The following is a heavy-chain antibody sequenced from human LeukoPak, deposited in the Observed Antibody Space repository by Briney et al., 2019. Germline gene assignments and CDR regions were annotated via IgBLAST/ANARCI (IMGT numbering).Heavy chain of an antibody. V-gene: IGHV1-2*02. CDR2: INPDSGGT. Sequence: GASVKVSCKASGYTFAGYYMHWVRQAPGQGLEWMGWINPDSGGTNYAPKFQGRVTMTRDTSISTAYMELSRLRSDDTAVYYCAREPLIGAAAGTVDYWGQGTLVIVSS. CDR1: GYTFAGYY. D-gene: IGHD6-13*01. CDR3: AREPLIGAAAGTVDY. J-gene: IGHJ4*02.